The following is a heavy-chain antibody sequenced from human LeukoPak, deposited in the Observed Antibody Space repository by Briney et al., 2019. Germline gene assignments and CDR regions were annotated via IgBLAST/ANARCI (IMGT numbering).Heavy chain of an antibody. V-gene: IGHV3-48*04. J-gene: IGHJ3*02. Sequence: GGSLRLSCAASGFTFSSYSMNWVRQTPGKGLEWVSYISSSGSSTYYADSVKGRFTISRDNAKNSLYLQMNSLRAEDTAVYYCARGSYYYDSSGYYYLDAFDIWGQGTMVTVSS. D-gene: IGHD3-22*01. CDR3: ARGSYYYDSSGYYYLDAFDI. CDR2: ISSSGSST. CDR1: GFTFSSYS.